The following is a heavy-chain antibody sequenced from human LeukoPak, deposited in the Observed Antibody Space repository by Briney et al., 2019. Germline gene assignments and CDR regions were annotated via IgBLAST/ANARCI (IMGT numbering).Heavy chain of an antibody. Sequence: GASVRVSCKASGYTFTGYYMHWVRQAPGQGLEWMGWINPNSGGTNYAQKFQGRVTMTRDTSISTAYMELSRLRSDDTAVYYCARGRRGAARPPFDYWGQGTLVTVSS. CDR1: GYTFTGYY. CDR3: ARGRRGAARPPFDY. D-gene: IGHD6-6*01. J-gene: IGHJ4*02. CDR2: INPNSGGT. V-gene: IGHV1-2*02.